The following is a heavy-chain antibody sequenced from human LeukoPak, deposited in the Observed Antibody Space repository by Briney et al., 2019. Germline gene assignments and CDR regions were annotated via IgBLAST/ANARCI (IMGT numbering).Heavy chain of an antibody. CDR3: AKHWSYCSTTSCFFNYYYYYMDV. J-gene: IGHJ6*03. D-gene: IGHD2-2*01. CDR1: GFTFSAYS. V-gene: IGHV3-23*01. Sequence: GGSLRLSWAASGFTFSAYSMSWVRQSPGKGLEWVSGVSGADGTTYYADSVKGRFTISRDNSKSTLYLQMNNLRAEDTAVYYCAKHWSYCSTTSCFFNYYYYYMDVWGKGTTVTVSS. CDR2: VSGADGTT.